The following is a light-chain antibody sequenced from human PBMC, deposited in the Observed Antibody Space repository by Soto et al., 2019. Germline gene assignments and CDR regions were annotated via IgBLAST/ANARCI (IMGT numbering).Light chain of an antibody. Sequence: EIVLTQSPSPLSLSPGQRATLSCRASQSVSSSYLAWYQQKPGQAPRLLTYGASSRATGIPDRFSGSGSGTGFTLTISRLEPEDFAVYYCQQYGSLPRTFGQGTKVEIK. V-gene: IGKV3-20*01. CDR3: QQYGSLPRT. J-gene: IGKJ1*01. CDR1: QSVSSSY. CDR2: GAS.